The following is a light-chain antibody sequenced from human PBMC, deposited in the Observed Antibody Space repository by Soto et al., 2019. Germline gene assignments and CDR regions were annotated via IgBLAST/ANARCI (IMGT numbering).Light chain of an antibody. J-gene: IGKJ3*01. CDR1: QGISSY. V-gene: IGKV1-8*01. Sequence: AIRMTQSPSSLSASTGDRVTITCRASQGISSYLAWYQQKPGKDPKLLIYAASTLQSGVPSRFSGSGSGTDFTLTVRCLQSEDFATYYCQQYYSYPRTFGPGTKVDIK. CDR2: AAS. CDR3: QQYYSYPRT.